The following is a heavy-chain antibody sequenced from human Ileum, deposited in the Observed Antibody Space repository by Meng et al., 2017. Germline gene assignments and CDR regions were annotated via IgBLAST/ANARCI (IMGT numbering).Heavy chain of an antibody. V-gene: IGHV4-4*07. Sequence: QVDTHELGTGLVKPWEPLALTSTVSGGSISNYYWGWIRQPVGKGLEWIGSMYGSGDTKYNPSLKSRVTMSVDPSKDQFSLKLTSVSAADTAVYYCARGSKYSSGYDYLDSWGQGTLVTVSS. CDR1: GGSISNYY. D-gene: IGHD3-22*01. CDR2: MYGSGDT. J-gene: IGHJ4*02. CDR3: ARGSKYSSGYDYLDS.